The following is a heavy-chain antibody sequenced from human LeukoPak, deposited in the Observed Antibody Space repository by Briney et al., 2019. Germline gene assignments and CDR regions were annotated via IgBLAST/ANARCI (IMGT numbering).Heavy chain of an antibody. D-gene: IGHD6-19*01. CDR2: FDPEDGET. V-gene: IGHV1-24*01. CDR3: ATDQGYSSGTYYYYGMDV. J-gene: IGHJ6*02. CDR1: GYTLTELS. Sequence: VASVKVSCKVSGYTLTELSMHWVRQAPGKGLEWMGGFDPEDGETIYAQKFQGRVTMTEDTSTDTAYMELSSLRSEDTAVYYCATDQGYSSGTYYYYGMDVWGQGTTATVSS.